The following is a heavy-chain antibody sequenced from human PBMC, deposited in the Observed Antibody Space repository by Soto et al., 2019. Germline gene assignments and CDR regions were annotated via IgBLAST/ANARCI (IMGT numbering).Heavy chain of an antibody. CDR2: IWYDGSNK. Sequence: PGGSLRLSCAASGFTFSSYGMHWVRQAPGKGLEWVAVIWYDGSNKYCADSVKGRFTIPRDNSKNTLYLQMNSLRAEDTAVYYCARDIGSGSYSQHYGMDVWGQGTTVTVSS. J-gene: IGHJ6*02. V-gene: IGHV3-33*01. CDR3: ARDIGSGSYSQHYGMDV. CDR1: GFTFSSYG. D-gene: IGHD3-10*01.